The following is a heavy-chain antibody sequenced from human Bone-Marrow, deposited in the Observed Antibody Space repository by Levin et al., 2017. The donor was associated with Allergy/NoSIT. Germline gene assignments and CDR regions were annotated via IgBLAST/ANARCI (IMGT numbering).Heavy chain of an antibody. D-gene: IGHD6-6*01. J-gene: IGHJ4*02. Sequence: GGSLRLSCAASGFPFSTYAMHWVRQAPGKGLEWVAIISFDGNTKYYADSVKGRFTISRDNSKNTLYLQVNSLRAEDGGVYYCARDPSITDPGTLYYFDYWGQGAQVTVSS. V-gene: IGHV3-30-3*01. CDR2: ISFDGNTK. CDR3: ARDPSITDPGTLYYFDY. CDR1: GFPFSTYA.